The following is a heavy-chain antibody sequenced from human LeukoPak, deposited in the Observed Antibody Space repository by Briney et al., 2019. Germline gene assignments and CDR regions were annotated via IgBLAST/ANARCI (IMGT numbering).Heavy chain of an antibody. CDR1: GGTFSSYA. Sequence: SVKVSCKASGGTFSSYAISWVRQAPGQGLEWMGGIIPIFGTANYAQKFQGRVTITADESTSTAYMELSSLRSEDTAVYYCVRNSPGLVATIPKSYYYYGMDVWGKGTTVTVSS. V-gene: IGHV1-69*13. J-gene: IGHJ6*04. CDR2: IIPIFGTA. CDR3: VRNSPGLVATIPKSYYYYGMDV. D-gene: IGHD5-12*01.